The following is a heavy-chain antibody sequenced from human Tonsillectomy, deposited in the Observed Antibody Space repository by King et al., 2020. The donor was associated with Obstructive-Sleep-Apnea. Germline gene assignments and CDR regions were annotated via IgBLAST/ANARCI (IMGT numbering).Heavy chain of an antibody. CDR3: TRGGGDIMLTYY. D-gene: IGHD2-21*02. V-gene: IGHV1-46*01. CDR1: GYIFINHY. CDR2: INPSGGSA. Sequence: VQLVESGAEVKKPGASVKVSCNASGYIFINHYMHWVRQAPGQGLEWMGIINPSGGSASYAEKFQGRVTMTRDTSTSTVYMELSSLRSEDTAVYYCTRGGGDIMLTYYWGQGTLVTVSS. J-gene: IGHJ4*02.